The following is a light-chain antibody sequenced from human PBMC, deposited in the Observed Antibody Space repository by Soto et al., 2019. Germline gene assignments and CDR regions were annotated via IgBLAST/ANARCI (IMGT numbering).Light chain of an antibody. CDR1: QSVGTY. CDR3: QQYSVWPLVT. Sequence: EIVMTQSPATLSVSPGERATLSFRASQSVGTYLAWYQQKPGQTPRLLIFGASTRATGIPARFSGSGSGSEFTLTISSLQSEDFAVYSCQQYSVWPLVTFGGGTKVEI. V-gene: IGKV3-15*01. CDR2: GAS. J-gene: IGKJ4*01.